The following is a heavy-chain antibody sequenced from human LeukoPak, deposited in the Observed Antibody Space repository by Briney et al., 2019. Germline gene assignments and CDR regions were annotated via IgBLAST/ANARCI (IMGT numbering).Heavy chain of an antibody. J-gene: IGHJ4*02. CDR1: GGSFSGYY. Sequence: SETLSLTCAVYGGSFSGYYWSWIRQPPGKGLEWIGEINHSGSTNYNPSLKSRVTISVDTSKNQSSLKLSSVTAADTAVYYCARHPMYSGSYYASVFDYWGQGTLVTVSS. V-gene: IGHV4-34*01. CDR3: ARHPMYSGSYYASVFDY. D-gene: IGHD1-26*01. CDR2: INHSGST.